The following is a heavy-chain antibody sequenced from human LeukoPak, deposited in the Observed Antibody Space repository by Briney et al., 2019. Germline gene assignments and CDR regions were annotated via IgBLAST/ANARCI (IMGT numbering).Heavy chain of an antibody. J-gene: IGHJ4*02. CDR2: IKSKTDGGTT. Sequence: GGSLRLSCAASGFTFSNAWMSWVRQAPGKGLEWVGRIKSKTDGGTTDYAAPVKGRFTISRDDSKNTLYLQMNSLKTEDTAVYYRTTVTRLRWSHADDYWGQGTLVTVSS. CDR3: TTVTRLRWSHADDY. D-gene: IGHD4-23*01. CDR1: GFTFSNAW. V-gene: IGHV3-15*01.